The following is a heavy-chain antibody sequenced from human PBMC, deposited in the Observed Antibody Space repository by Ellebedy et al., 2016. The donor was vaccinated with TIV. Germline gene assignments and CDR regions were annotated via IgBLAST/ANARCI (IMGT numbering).Heavy chain of an antibody. CDR2: IYSSGYT. J-gene: IGHJ4*02. Sequence: MPSETLSLPCSVSGASISRYYWSWIRQPPGKGLEWIGYIYSSGYTSYNPSLESRVTISLDTSKGQFSLTLTSVTAADTAVYYCARGGASGTYYSFDYWGRGTLVTVSS. V-gene: IGHV4-59*01. D-gene: IGHD3-10*01. CDR3: ARGGASGTYYSFDY. CDR1: GASISRYY.